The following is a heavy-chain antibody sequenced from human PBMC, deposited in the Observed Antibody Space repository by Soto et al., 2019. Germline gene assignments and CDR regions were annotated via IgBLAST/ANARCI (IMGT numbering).Heavy chain of an antibody. CDR2: VSGSGGTT. D-gene: IGHD5-18*01. J-gene: IGHJ4*02. CDR3: ARGGGYTFGSFDY. V-gene: IGHV3-23*01. Sequence: GGSLRLSCAASGFTFHSYDMSWVRQAPGRGLEWVAAVSGSGGTTYFADSVKGRFTISRDNSKKTLYLQVNSLRAEDTAVYYCARGGGYTFGSFDYWGQGTLVTVSS. CDR1: GFTFHSYD.